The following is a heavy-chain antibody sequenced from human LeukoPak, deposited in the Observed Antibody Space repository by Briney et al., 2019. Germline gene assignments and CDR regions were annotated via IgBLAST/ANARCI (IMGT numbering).Heavy chain of an antibody. CDR1: GYSISSGYY. CDR3: ARDPIAAAGNWFDP. V-gene: IGHV4-38-2*02. D-gene: IGHD6-13*01. J-gene: IGHJ5*02. Sequence: SETLSLTCTVSGYSISSGYYWGWIRQPPGKGLEWIGSIYHSGSTYYNPSLKSRVTISVDTSKNQFSLKLSSMTAADTAVYYCARDPIAAAGNWFDPWGQGTLVTVSS. CDR2: IYHSGST.